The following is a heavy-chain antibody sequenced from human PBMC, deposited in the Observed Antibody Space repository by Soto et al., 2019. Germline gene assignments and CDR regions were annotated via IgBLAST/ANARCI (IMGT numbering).Heavy chain of an antibody. J-gene: IGHJ6*02. CDR1: GGSISRYY. Sequence: SETLSLTCTVSGGSISRYYWSWIRQPPGKGLEWIGYMYNTGSTVYNPSFKSRVTISVDTSKNQFSLKLNSVTAADTAVYYCARDLWGYCGTDCYPLDVLGQGTTVTVSS. D-gene: IGHD2-21*02. CDR2: MYNTGST. CDR3: ARDLWGYCGTDCYPLDV. V-gene: IGHV4-59*01.